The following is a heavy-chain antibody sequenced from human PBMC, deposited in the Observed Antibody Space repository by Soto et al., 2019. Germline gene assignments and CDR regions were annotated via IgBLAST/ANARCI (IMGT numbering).Heavy chain of an antibody. CDR1: GGSISSYY. D-gene: IGHD3-3*01. CDR2: IYYSGST. J-gene: IGHJ5*02. V-gene: IGHV4-59*01. CDR3: AREITIFGVAAAGGWFDP. Sequence: PSETLSLTCTVSGGSISSYYWSWILQPPGKGLEWIGYIYYSGSTNYNPSLKSRVTISVDTSKNQFSLKLSSVTAADTAVYYCAREITIFGVAAAGGWFDPWGQGTLVTVSS.